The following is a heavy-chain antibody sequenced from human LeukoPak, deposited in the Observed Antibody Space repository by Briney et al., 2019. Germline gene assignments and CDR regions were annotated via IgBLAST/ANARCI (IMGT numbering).Heavy chain of an antibody. J-gene: IGHJ4*02. CDR3: ARGGRDGPYYFDY. V-gene: IGHV4-30-2*01. CDR2: IYHSGST. D-gene: IGHD5-24*01. CDR1: RGSISSGGYY. Sequence: SETLSLTCTVSRGSISSGGYYWSWIRQPPGKGLEWIGYIYHSGSTCYNPSLKSRVTISVDRSKNQFSLKLSSVTAADTAVYYCARGGRDGPYYFDYWGQGTLVTVSS.